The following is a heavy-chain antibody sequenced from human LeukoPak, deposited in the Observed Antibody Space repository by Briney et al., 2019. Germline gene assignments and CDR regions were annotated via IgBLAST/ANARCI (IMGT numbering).Heavy chain of an antibody. D-gene: IGHD2-2*01. J-gene: IGHJ3*02. V-gene: IGHV1-69*13. Sequence: ASVKVSCKASGGTFSSYAISWVRQAPGQGLEWMGGIIPIFGTANYAQRFQGRVTITADESTSTAYMELSSLRSEDTAVYFCARIQGAPAAIDDAFDIWGQGTMVTVSS. CDR2: IIPIFGTA. CDR1: GGTFSSYA. CDR3: ARIQGAPAAIDDAFDI.